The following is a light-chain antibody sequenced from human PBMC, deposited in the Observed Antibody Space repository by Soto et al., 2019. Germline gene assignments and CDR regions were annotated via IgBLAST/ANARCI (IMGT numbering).Light chain of an antibody. CDR1: QSVSSSY. CDR2: GAS. J-gene: IGKJ1*01. V-gene: IGKV3-20*01. CDR3: QQYGSSSWT. Sequence: VLTQSPGTVSLSPGERATLSCRASQSVSSSYLAWYQQKPGQAPRLLIYGASSRATGIPDRFSGSGSGTDFTLTISRLEPEDFAVYYCQQYGSSSWTFGQGTKVDIK.